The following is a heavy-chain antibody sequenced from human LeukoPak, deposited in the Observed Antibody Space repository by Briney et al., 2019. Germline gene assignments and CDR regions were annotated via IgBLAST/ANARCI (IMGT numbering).Heavy chain of an antibody. CDR2: ISYDGRDK. CDR1: GFTFSSYG. V-gene: IGHV3-30*18. J-gene: IGHJ4*02. D-gene: IGHD2-2*01. CDR3: AKDVRHCSSRSCPLDY. Sequence: PGGSLRLSCAVSGFTFSSYGMHWVRQAPDKGLGWVTFISYDGRDKNYADSVKGRFTISRDNSKNTLYLEMNSLRPEDTAVYYCAKDVRHCSSRSCPLDYWGQGTLVTVSS.